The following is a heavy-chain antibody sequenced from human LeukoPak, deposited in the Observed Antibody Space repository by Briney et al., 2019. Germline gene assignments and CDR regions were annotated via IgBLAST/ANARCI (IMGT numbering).Heavy chain of an antibody. Sequence: PGGSLRLSRAASVFTFINHWLTGIPQAPGKGLECVANIKQDGSEKYYADSVEGRFTVSRDNTKKTLFLQMHTLRAEDTAVYYCARGSSGYYCDHFQTWGQGSLVTVSS. V-gene: IGHV3-7*01. J-gene: IGHJ1*01. CDR3: ARGSSGYYCDHFQT. CDR2: IKQDGSEK. CDR1: VFTFINHW. D-gene: IGHD3-22*01.